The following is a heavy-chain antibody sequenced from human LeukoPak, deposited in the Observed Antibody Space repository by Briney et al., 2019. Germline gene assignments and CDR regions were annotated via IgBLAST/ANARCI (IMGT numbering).Heavy chain of an antibody. CDR3: AKHVGSGSGWDYFDY. Sequence: GGSLRLSCAASGFTFSRHAMSWVRQAPGKGLEWVSVISGDSSFTYYADSVKGRFTISRDNSKNTLYLQMNSLRAEDTALYYCAKHVGSGSGWDYFDYWGQGTLVTVSS. J-gene: IGHJ4*02. CDR1: GFTFSRHA. CDR2: ISGDSSFT. V-gene: IGHV3-23*01. D-gene: IGHD3-10*01.